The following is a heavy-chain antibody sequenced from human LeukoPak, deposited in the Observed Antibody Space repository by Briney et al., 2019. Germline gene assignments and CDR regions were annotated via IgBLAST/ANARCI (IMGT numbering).Heavy chain of an antibody. CDR2: ISGSGGST. CDR1: GFSFGSYA. J-gene: IGHJ4*02. D-gene: IGHD3-3*01. V-gene: IGHV3-23*01. CDR3: AKDLERITIFGVVNFDY. Sequence: GGSLRLSCAASGFSFGSYALSWVRQAPGKGLEWVSVISGSGGSTYYADSVKGRFTISRDNSKNTLYLQMNSLRAEDTAVYYCAKDLERITIFGVVNFDYWGQGTLVTVSS.